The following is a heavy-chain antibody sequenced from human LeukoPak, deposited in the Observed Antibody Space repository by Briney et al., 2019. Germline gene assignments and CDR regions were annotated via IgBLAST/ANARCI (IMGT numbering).Heavy chain of an antibody. CDR2: IYYTGST. Sequence: SETLSLTCTVTGGSISSYYWSWIRQPPWKGLEWIGYIYYTGSTNYNPSLKSRVTISVDTSKNQFSLKLSSVTAADTAVYYCARQQLSQLYYFDNWGQGTLVTVSS. D-gene: IGHD6-13*01. CDR1: GGSISSYY. CDR3: ARQQLSQLYYFDN. J-gene: IGHJ4*02. V-gene: IGHV4-59*01.